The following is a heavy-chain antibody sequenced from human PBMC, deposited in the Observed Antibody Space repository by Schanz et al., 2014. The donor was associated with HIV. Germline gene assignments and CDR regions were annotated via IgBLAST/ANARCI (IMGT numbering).Heavy chain of an antibody. CDR1: GFTFDDYD. D-gene: IGHD3-16*01. V-gene: IGHV3-9*01. Sequence: EVKLSESGGGLVQPGRSLRLSCEASGFTFDDYDMHWVRQAPGKGLEWVSSISWNSGNIGYADSVKGRFTISRDNGKDSLYLQMNSLRAEDTALYYCVKDSGTMISGTRWFDPWGQGSLVTVSS. J-gene: IGHJ5*02. CDR3: VKDSGTMISGTRWFDP. CDR2: ISWNSGNI.